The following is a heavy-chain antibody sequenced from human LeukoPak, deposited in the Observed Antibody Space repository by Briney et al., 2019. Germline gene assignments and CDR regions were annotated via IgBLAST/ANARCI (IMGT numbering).Heavy chain of an antibody. J-gene: IGHJ5*02. Sequence: KPGGSLRLSCAASGFTFSSYSMNWVRQAPGKGLEWVSSISSSSSYIYYADSVKGRFTISRDNAENSLYLQMNSLRAEDTAVYYCAREFGYCSSTSCPEIWFDPWGQGTLVTVSS. V-gene: IGHV3-21*01. CDR2: ISSSSSYI. CDR3: AREFGYCSSTSCPEIWFDP. D-gene: IGHD2-2*03. CDR1: GFTFSSYS.